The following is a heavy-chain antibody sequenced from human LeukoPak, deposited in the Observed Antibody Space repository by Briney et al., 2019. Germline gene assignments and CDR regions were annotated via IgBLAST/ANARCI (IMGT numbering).Heavy chain of an antibody. D-gene: IGHD3-9*01. CDR1: GFTVSSNY. CDR3: AKGGGFDWLNYYYMDV. J-gene: IGHJ6*03. Sequence: GGSLRLSCAASGFTVSSNYMSWVRQAPGKGLEWVSVIYSGGSTYYADSVKGRFTISRDNSKNTLYLQMSSLRAEDTAVYYCAKGGGFDWLNYYYMDVWGKGTTVTVSS. CDR2: IYSGGST. V-gene: IGHV3-53*01.